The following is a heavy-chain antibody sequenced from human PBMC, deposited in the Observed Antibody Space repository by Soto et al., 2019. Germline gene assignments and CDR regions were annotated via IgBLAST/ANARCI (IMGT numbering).Heavy chain of an antibody. CDR2: INHSGST. J-gene: IGHJ6*02. V-gene: IGHV4-34*01. CDR3: ATGYCTNGVCYTRTLSGMDV. Sequence: SETLSPTCAVYGGSFSGSYWSWIRQPPRKGLEWIGEINHSGSTNHKPSLKSRVTILVDTSKNQFSLKLSSVTAADTAVYYCATGYCTNGVCYTRTLSGMDVWGQGTTVTVSS. CDR1: GGSFSGSY. D-gene: IGHD2-8*01.